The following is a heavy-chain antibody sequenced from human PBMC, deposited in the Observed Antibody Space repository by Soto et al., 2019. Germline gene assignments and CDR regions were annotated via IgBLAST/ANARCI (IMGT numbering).Heavy chain of an antibody. CDR2: INPYNANV. J-gene: IGHJ3*02. Sequence: QVQLVQSGAEVKKPGASVKVSCKTSGYTFTNHGINWVRQAAGQGLEWMGWINPYNANVNYAQKLQGRVTMTTDTSTSTAYMDLRSLTSVDTAVYYCARDRVAGIWGDAFDIWGQGTMVTVSS. D-gene: IGHD3-16*01. V-gene: IGHV1-18*04. CDR1: GYTFTNHG. CDR3: ARDRVAGIWGDAFDI.